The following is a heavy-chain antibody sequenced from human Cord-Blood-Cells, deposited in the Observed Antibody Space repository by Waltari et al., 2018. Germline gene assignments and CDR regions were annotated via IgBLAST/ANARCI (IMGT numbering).Heavy chain of an antibody. CDR1: GYTFTGHY. D-gene: IGHD3-3*01. J-gene: IGHJ4*02. CDR3: ARETGGVTIFGVVDY. Sequence: QVQLVQSGAEVKKPGASVKVSCKASGYTFTGHYMHWVRQAPGQGLEWMGRINPNSGGTNYAQKFQGRVTMTRDTSISTAYMELSRLRSDDTAVYYCARETGGVTIFGVVDYWGQGTLVTVSS. CDR2: INPNSGGT. V-gene: IGHV1-2*06.